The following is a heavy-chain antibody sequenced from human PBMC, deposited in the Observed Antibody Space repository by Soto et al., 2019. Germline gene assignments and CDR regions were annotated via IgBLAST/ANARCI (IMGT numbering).Heavy chain of an antibody. CDR1: GFTFSNAW. V-gene: IGHV3-15*07. CDR2: IKSKTDGGTT. D-gene: IGHD6-19*01. J-gene: IGHJ4*02. Sequence: GGSLRLSCAGSGFTFSNAWLNWLRQAPGKGLEWVGRIKSKTDGGTTDYAASVKGRFIISRDDSRNMMYLQMNSLKIEDTAVYYCYLVHSKTRSDWSDYWAQGTLVTVSS. CDR3: YLVHSKTRSDWSDY.